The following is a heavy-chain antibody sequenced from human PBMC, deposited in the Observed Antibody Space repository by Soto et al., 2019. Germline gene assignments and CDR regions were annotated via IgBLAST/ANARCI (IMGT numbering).Heavy chain of an antibody. Sequence: QVQLQQSGPGLVKPSQTLSLTCAISGDGVSSNSAAWNWIRQYPSSGLEWRGRTYYRSKWYNDYAVSEKRRITVNTYTAKNQFALQRNSVTTEDTAVYYCARVLDGDDFWSGYDYGMDVWGQGTTVTVSS. CDR1: GDGVSSNSAA. CDR3: ARVLDGDDFWSGYDYGMDV. CDR2: TYYRSKWYN. V-gene: IGHV6-1*01. D-gene: IGHD3-3*01. J-gene: IGHJ6*02.